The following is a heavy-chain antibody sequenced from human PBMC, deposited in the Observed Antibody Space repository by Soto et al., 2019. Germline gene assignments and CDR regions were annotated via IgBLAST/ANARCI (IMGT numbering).Heavy chain of an antibody. D-gene: IGHD6-6*01. J-gene: IGHJ5*02. V-gene: IGHV4-59*12. CDR2: IYYSGST. CDR3: NRERPDGARLDP. Sequence: WETLSLTCTVSGGSINSYYWSWIRQPPGKGLEWIGYIYYSGSTNYNPSLKSRVTISVDTSKNQFSLKLSSVTAADTAVYYCNRERPDGARLDPWGQGTLVTVSS. CDR1: GGSINSYY.